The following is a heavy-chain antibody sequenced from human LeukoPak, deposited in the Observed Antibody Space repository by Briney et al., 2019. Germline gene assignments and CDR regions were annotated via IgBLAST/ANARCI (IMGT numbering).Heavy chain of an antibody. Sequence: GGSLRLSCVTSGFTFTNHWMSWVRQAPGKGLEWVANIKQDGSEKYYVDSVKGRFTISRDNAKNSLYLQMNSLRAEDTAVYYCARARGMATIKSIDYWGQGTLVTVSS. CDR1: GFTFTNHW. D-gene: IGHD5-24*01. V-gene: IGHV3-7*01. CDR2: IKQDGSEK. J-gene: IGHJ4*02. CDR3: ARARGMATIKSIDY.